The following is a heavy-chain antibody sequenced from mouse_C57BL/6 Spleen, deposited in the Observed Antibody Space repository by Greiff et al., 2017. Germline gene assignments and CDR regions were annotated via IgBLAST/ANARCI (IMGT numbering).Heavy chain of an antibody. CDR3: AKELGITTVVATRYFDV. CDR2: IDPSDSYT. CDR1: GYTFTSYW. Sequence: QVQLQQPGAELVKPGASVKLSCKASGYTFTSYWMQWVKQRHGQGLEWIGEIDPSDSYTNYNQKFKGKATLTVDTSSSTAYMQLSSLTSEDSAVYYCAKELGITTVVATRYFDVWGTGTTVTVSS. J-gene: IGHJ1*03. V-gene: IGHV1-50*01. D-gene: IGHD1-1*01.